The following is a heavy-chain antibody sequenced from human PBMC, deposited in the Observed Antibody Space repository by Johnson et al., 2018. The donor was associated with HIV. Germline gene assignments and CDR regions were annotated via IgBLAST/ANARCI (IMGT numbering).Heavy chain of an antibody. D-gene: IGHD3-22*01. J-gene: IGHJ3*02. Sequence: VQLVESGGGLVQPGRSLRLSCAASGFTFDDYAMHWVRQAPGKGLEWVSRISWNTGRIDYADSVKGRFTICRDNAKNSLYLQMNSLRAEDTALYYCAKDKGMIVPVSAFDIWGHGTMVTVSS. CDR3: AKDKGMIVPVSAFDI. CDR1: GFTFDDYA. CDR2: ISWNTGRI. V-gene: IGHV3-9*01.